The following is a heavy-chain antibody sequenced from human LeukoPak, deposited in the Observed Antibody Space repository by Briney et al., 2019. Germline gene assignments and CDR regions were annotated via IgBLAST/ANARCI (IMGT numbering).Heavy chain of an antibody. D-gene: IGHD5-12*01. CDR2: IKQDGSEK. CDR3: ANSGYDLYYFDY. Sequence: GGSLRLSXAASGFTFSSYWMSWVRQAPGQGLEWVANIKQDGSEKYYVDSVKGRFTISRDNAKNSLYLQMNSLRAEDTAVYYCANSGYDLYYFDYWGQGTLVTVSS. J-gene: IGHJ4*02. V-gene: IGHV3-7*01. CDR1: GFTFSSYW.